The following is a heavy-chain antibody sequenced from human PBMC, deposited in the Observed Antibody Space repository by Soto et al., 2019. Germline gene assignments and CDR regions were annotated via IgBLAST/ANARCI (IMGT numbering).Heavy chain of an antibody. CDR2: ISYDGSNK. J-gene: IGHJ3*02. V-gene: IGHV3-30*18. D-gene: IGHD3-10*01. CDR3: AKTKVRDLLNDAFDI. CDR1: GFTFSSYG. Sequence: GGSLRLSCAASGFTFSSYGMHWVRQAPGKGLEWVAVISYDGSNKYYADSVKGRFTISRDNSKNTLYLQMNSLRAEDTAVYYCAKTKVRDLLNDAFDIWGQGTMVTVSS.